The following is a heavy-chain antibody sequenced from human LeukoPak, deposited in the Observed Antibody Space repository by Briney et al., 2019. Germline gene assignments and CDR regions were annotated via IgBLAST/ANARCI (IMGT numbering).Heavy chain of an antibody. CDR1: GYTFTSYG. V-gene: IGHV1-18*01. D-gene: IGHD1-26*01. CDR2: ISAYNGNT. CDR3: AREGLYSGSPMADY. J-gene: IGHJ4*02. Sequence: ASVKVSCKASGYTFTSYGITWVRRAPGQGLGWMGWISAYNGNTNYARELQGRVTMTTDTSTSTAYMELRSLRSDDTAVYYCAREGLYSGSPMADYWGQGTLVTVSS.